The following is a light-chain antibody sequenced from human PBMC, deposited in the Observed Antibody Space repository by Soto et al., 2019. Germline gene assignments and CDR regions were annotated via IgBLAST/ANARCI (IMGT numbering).Light chain of an antibody. CDR1: SNDVGSYNF. CDR2: EVT. CDR3: CSYTGSSGWV. J-gene: IGLJ3*02. V-gene: IGLV2-23*02. Sequence: QSALTQPASVSGSPGQSITISCTGSSNDVGSYNFVSWYQHRPGKAPKLVIFEVTKRPSGVSNRFSGSKSGNTASPTISGLQAEDEADYYCCSYTGSSGWVFGGGTTVTVL.